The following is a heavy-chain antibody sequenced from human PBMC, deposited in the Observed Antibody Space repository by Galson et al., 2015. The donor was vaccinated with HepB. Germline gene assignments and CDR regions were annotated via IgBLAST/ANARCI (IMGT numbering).Heavy chain of an antibody. V-gene: IGHV3-11*01. CDR2: ISSSGSTI. J-gene: IGHJ4*02. CDR3: ARVNVPAQSYGDY. D-gene: IGHD2-2*01. Sequence: SLRLSCAASGFTFSDYYMSWIRQAPGKGLEWVSYISSSGSTIYYADSVKGRFTISRDNAKNSLYLQMNSLRAEDTAVYYCARVNVPAQSYGDYWGQGTLVTVSS. CDR1: GFTFSDYY.